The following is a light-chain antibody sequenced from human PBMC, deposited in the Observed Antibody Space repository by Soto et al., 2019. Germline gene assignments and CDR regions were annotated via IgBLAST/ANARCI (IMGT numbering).Light chain of an antibody. V-gene: IGKV3-11*01. Sequence: EIVLTQSPAFLSLSPGERVTLSCRASQSITSYLAWYQHKPGQTPRLLIYDAVNRASGIPDRFSGSGSGTDFTLTIRRLEPEDSAVYYCQQRSNWPPEFTFGQGTRVEIK. J-gene: IGKJ2*01. CDR1: QSITSY. CDR2: DAV. CDR3: QQRSNWPPEFT.